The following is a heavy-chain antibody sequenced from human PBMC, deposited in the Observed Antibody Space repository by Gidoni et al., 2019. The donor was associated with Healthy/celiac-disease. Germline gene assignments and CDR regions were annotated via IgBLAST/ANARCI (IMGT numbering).Heavy chain of an antibody. CDR2: IRSKAYGGTT. Sequence: EVQLVESGGGLVKPGRSLRLSCTASGFTFGDYAMSWFRQAPGKGLEWVGFIRSKAYGGTTEYAASVKGRFTISRDDSKSIAYLQMNSLKTEDTAVYYCTRDLALGYSYGSFDYWGQGTLVTVSS. D-gene: IGHD5-18*01. J-gene: IGHJ4*02. V-gene: IGHV3-49*05. CDR1: GFTFGDYA. CDR3: TRDLALGYSYGSFDY.